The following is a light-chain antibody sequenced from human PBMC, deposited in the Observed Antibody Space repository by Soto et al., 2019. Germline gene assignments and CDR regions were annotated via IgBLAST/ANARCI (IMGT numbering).Light chain of an antibody. CDR3: QQYGSSPGM. CDR2: GAS. J-gene: IGKJ1*01. Sequence: EIVLTHSPGTLSLSPGERATLSFSSSQSVSSSYLAWYQQKPGQAPRLLIYGASSRATGIPDRFSGSGSGTDFTLTISRLEPEDFAVYYCQQYGSSPGMFGQGTKVDIK. CDR1: QSVSSSY. V-gene: IGKV3-20*01.